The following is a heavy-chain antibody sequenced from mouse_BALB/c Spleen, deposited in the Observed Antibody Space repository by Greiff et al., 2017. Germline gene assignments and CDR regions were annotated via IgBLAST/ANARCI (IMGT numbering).Heavy chain of an antibody. CDR3: ARGEDYGYGAWFAY. CDR2: ISYDGSN. CDR1: GYSITSGYY. D-gene: IGHD1-2*01. Sequence: EVKLMESGPGLVKPSQSLSLTCSVTGYSITSGYYWNWIRQFPGNKLEWMGYISYDGSNNYNPSLKNRISITRDTSKNQFFLKLNSVTTEDTATYYCARGEDYGYGAWFAYWGQGTLVTVSA. V-gene: IGHV3-6*02. J-gene: IGHJ3*01.